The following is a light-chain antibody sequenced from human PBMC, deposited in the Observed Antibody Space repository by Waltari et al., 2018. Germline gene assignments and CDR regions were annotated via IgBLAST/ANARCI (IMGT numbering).Light chain of an antibody. V-gene: IGKV3-20*01. CDR3: HQYDRSPPFT. CDR2: GAS. CDR1: ASISSGY. Sequence: IVLTQSPGALSLSPGERVTLSCRASASISSGYFAWFQQKPGQPPRLLIYGASRRAAGIPDRFSGGGSGADYTLTISRLEPEDFAVYYCHQYDRSPPFTFGQGTRL. J-gene: IGKJ5*01.